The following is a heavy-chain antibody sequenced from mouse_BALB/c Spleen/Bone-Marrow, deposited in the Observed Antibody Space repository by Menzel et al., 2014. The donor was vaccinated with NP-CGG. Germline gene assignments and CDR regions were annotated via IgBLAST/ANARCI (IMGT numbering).Heavy chain of an antibody. CDR2: IYPGDGDT. CDR3: ARWYRDPHFAMAY. Sequence: LEESGAELVRPGSSVKVSCKASGYAFSSYWMNWVKQRPGQGLEWIGQIYPGDGDTNYNGNFKDKATLTVDRSSSTAFMQLSSLTSEDSAVYFCARWYRDPHFAMAYWGPGTSVTVSS. CDR1: GYAFSSYW. D-gene: IGHD2-14*01. V-gene: IGHV1-80*01. J-gene: IGHJ4*01.